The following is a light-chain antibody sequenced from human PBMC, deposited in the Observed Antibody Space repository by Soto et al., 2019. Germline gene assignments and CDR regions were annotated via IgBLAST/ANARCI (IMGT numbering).Light chain of an antibody. V-gene: IGKV1-5*01. CDR3: QQYNYFPYT. Sequence: GDRITITCRASQSVSSWLAWYQQKPGRVPKLLIYDASTLESGVPSTFGGSGSGTEFTLTINSLQPEDFATYFCQQYNYFPYTFGQGTKVDIX. J-gene: IGKJ2*01. CDR2: DAS. CDR1: QSVSSW.